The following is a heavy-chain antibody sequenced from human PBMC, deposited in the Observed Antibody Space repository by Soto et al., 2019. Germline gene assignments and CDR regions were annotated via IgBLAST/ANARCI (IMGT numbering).Heavy chain of an antibody. CDR2: STNKADSYTT. J-gene: IGHJ4*02. CDR1: GFTFSDHY. V-gene: IGHV3-72*01. D-gene: IGHD3-10*01. CDR3: TVWGSGNDFGAA. Sequence: EVQLVESGGVLVQPGGSLRLSCAASGFTFSDHYMDWVRQAPGKWLEWVGRSTNKADSYTTEYAASVKGRVTISRDGAKSSLFLQMNSLKTENTAVYYCTVWGSGNDFGAAWGQGILVTVSS.